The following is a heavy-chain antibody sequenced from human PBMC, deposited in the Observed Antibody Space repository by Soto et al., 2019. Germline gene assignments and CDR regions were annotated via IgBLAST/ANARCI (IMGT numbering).Heavy chain of an antibody. CDR2: IYSGGSK. J-gene: IGHJ3*02. Sequence: GGSLRLSCAASGFTVSSNYMSWVRQAPGKGLEWVSVIYSGGSKYYAHSVKGRFTIYRHNSKNTLYLQMNSLRAEDTAVYYCAAPRYCSSTSCYARGAFDIWGQGTMVTVSS. CDR1: GFTVSSNY. V-gene: IGHV3-53*04. D-gene: IGHD2-2*01. CDR3: AAPRYCSSTSCYARGAFDI.